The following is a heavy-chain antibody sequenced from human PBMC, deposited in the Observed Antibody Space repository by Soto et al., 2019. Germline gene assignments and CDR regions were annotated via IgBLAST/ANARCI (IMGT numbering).Heavy chain of an antibody. D-gene: IGHD3-10*01. CDR2: VDPTDSYS. J-gene: IGHJ6*02. Sequence: GASLTISCTGSAYSFTNYWNTWFRQMPAKGLEWLGRVDPTDSYSNYSPSVQGHVTISADKSISTAYLQWSSLKASDTAMYYCARASYYPAGNYSTYYTYPMDVWRQRTTVSVYS. CDR1: AYSFTNYW. CDR3: ARASYYPAGNYSTYYTYPMDV. V-gene: IGHV5-10-1*01.